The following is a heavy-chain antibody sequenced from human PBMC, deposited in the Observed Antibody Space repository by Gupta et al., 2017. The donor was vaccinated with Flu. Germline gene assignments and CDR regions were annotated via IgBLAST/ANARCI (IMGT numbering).Heavy chain of an antibody. J-gene: IGHJ6*02. CDR2: ISYDGRNK. V-gene: IGHV3-30*18. CDR3: AKDWKWNYNIYGMNV. CDR1: GFSFSNYG. D-gene: IGHD3-9*01. Sequence: QEQVVESGGGVGQPGRSLRLSCAASGFSFSNYGMHWVRQAPGKGLEWVADISYDGRNKNYADSVKGRFTISRDNSKNTLYLQMNSLRTEDTAVYYCAKDWKWNYNIYGMNVWGQGTTVTVSS.